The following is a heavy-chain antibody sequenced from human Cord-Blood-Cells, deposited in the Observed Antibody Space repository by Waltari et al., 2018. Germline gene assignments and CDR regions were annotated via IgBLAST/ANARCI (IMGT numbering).Heavy chain of an antibody. V-gene: IGHV1-69*01. CDR3: ARGTTLTYLDAFDI. CDR1: GDTSSSYP. J-gene: IGHJ3*02. CDR2: IIPILGTA. D-gene: IGHD1-1*01. Sequence: QVQLVQSGAAVKKPGSSVKASCKASGDTSSSYPTTCVRQAPGQGLEWMGGIIPILGTANYAQKFQGRVTITADESTRTAYMELSSLRSEDTAVYYCARGTTLTYLDAFDIWGQGTMVTVSS.